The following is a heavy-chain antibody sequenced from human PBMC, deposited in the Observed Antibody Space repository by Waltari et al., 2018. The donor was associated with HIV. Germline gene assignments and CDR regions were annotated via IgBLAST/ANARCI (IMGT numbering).Heavy chain of an antibody. D-gene: IGHD2-15*01. J-gene: IGHJ4*02. CDR3: ARGEDMSLTHLPPGFRLEF. CDR1: GDRFSHYF. V-gene: IGHV1-2*06. Sequence: QTLLVQSESEVRAPGASVVLSCKASGDRFSHYFLYWLRQAPGQGLEWMGRINPDTGDTTYSQTFRTRVTMTRDTSSASTYMEMTRLTAADTATYFCARGEDMSLTHLPPGFRLEFWGKGSLVSVSS. CDR2: INPDTGDT.